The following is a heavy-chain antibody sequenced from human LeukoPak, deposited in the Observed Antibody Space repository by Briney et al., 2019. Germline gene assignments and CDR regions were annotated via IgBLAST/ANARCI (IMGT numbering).Heavy chain of an antibody. Sequence: PGGSLRLSCAASGFTFSSYSMNWVRQAPGKGLEWVSFISSSSSYIYYADSVKGRFTISRDNAKNSLYLQMNSLRAEDTAVYYCARFRRADLAGTGVRWFDPWGQGTPVTVSS. CDR2: ISSSSSYI. D-gene: IGHD6-19*01. V-gene: IGHV3-21*01. CDR1: GFTFSSYS. J-gene: IGHJ5*02. CDR3: ARFRRADLAGTGVRWFDP.